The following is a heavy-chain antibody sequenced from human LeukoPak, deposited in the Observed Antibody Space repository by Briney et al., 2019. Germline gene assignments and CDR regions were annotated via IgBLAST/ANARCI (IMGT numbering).Heavy chain of an antibody. D-gene: IGHD4-11*01. CDR2: FNPNTGGT. V-gene: IGHV1-2*02. J-gene: IGHJ3*02. CDR1: GYTFTGYY. CDR3: ARSASKAHDAFDI. Sequence: ASVKVSCKASGYTFTGYYMHWVRQAPGQGLEWMGWFNPNTGGTNYAQKFQGRVTMTRDTSNSTAYMELSRLRSDDTAVYYCARSASKAHDAFDIRGQGTMVTVSS.